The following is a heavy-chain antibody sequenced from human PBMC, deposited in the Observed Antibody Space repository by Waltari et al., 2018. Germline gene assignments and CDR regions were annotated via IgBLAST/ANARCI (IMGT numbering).Heavy chain of an antibody. CDR2: IDHSGRT. J-gene: IGHJ5*01. V-gene: IGHV4-34*01. CDR3: ARGGPPYIPRKRTFES. CDR1: GGSFSGYF. D-gene: IGHD2-2*02. Sequence: VQLKEWGTGLVKPSETLALTCDVNGGSFSGYFWTWIRQSPGKGLEWIGEIDHSGRTNYNPFLKSRVTLSVDRSKRRFSLNLTSVTVADTAVYYWARGGPPYIPRKRTFESWGQGSLVTVSS.